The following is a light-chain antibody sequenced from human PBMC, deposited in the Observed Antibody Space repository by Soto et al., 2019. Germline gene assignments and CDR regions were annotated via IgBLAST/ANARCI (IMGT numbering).Light chain of an antibody. J-gene: IGKJ5*01. CDR2: AAS. Sequence: DIQLTQSPSFLSASVGDRVTITCRASQDINTYLAWYQQKPGKAPKLLIVAASNLQNGVPSRLGCSGSGTKFIVTITSLQPEDFATSSCQQRKSYPTTFGQGTRLEIK. CDR1: QDINTY. V-gene: IGKV1-9*01. CDR3: QQRKSYPTT.